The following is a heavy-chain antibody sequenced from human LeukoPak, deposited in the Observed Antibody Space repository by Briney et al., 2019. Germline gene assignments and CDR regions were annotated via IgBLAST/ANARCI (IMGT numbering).Heavy chain of an antibody. Sequence: ASVKVSCKVSGYTLTELSMHWVRQAPGQGLEWMGIINPSGGSTSYAQKFQGRVTMTRDTSTSTVYMELSSLRSEDTAVYYCARGGVNDIVVVPADPFDYWGQGTLVTVSS. J-gene: IGHJ4*02. CDR2: INPSGGST. CDR3: ARGGVNDIVVVPADPFDY. D-gene: IGHD2-2*01. CDR1: GYTLTELS. V-gene: IGHV1-46*01.